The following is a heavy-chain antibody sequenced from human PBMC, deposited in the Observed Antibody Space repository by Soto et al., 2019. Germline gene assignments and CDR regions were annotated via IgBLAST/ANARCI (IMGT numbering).Heavy chain of an antibody. V-gene: IGHV4-59*08. CDR2: IYYSGST. J-gene: IGHJ6*02. CDR1: GSSISSYY. Sequence: SETLSLTCTVSGSSISSYYWSWIRQPPGKGLEWIGYIYYSGSTNYNPSLKSRVTISVDTSKNQFSLRLSSVTAADTAVYYCARGAHYYYSGMDVWGQGTTVT. CDR3: ARGAHYYYSGMDV. D-gene: IGHD3-16*01.